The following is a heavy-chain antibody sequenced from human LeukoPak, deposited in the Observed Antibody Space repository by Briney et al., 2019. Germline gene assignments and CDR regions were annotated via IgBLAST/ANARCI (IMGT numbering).Heavy chain of an antibody. CDR2: ISSSGNTR. V-gene: IGHV3-11*04. J-gene: IGHJ4*02. Sequence: PGGSLRLSCAASGFTFSDYYMSWLRQAPGKGLEWVAYISSSGNTRYYADSVKGRFTISRDNAKNSLYLHMNRLRAEDTAVYYCAWGGMAAFDSWGQGTLVTVSS. CDR1: GFTFSDYY. CDR3: AWGGMAAFDS. D-gene: IGHD3-16*01.